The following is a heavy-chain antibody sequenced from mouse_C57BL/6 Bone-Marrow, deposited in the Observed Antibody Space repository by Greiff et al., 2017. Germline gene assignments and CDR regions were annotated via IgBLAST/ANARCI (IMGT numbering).Heavy chain of an antibody. CDR2: IRSKSNNYAT. CDR1: GFSFNTYA. D-gene: IGHD2-4*01. V-gene: IGHV10-1*01. Sequence: EAGGGLVQPKGSLKLSCAASGFSFNTYAMNWVRQAPGKGLEWVARIRSKSNNYATYYADSVKDRFTISRDDSESMLYLQMNNLKTEDTAMYYCVRYDYDWAMDYWGQGTSVTVSS. J-gene: IGHJ4*01. CDR3: VRYDYDWAMDY.